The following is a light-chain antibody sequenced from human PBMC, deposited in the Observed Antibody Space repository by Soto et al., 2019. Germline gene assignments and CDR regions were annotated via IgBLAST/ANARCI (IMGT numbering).Light chain of an antibody. CDR1: QSVSSSY. Sequence: EIVLTQSPGTLSLSPGERATLSCRASQSVSSSYLAWYQQKPGQAPRLLIYGASSRATGIPDRFSGSGSGTDVTLTISRLEPEDFAVYYCQQYGSSPLTFGGGTKVEIK. V-gene: IGKV3-20*01. CDR2: GAS. J-gene: IGKJ4*01. CDR3: QQYGSSPLT.